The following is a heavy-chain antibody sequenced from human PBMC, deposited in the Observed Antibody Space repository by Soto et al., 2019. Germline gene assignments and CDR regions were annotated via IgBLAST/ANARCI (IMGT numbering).Heavy chain of an antibody. Sequence: KGLEWVAVISYDGSNKYYADSVKGRFTISRDNSKNTLYLQMNTLRTEDTAVYFKEKDGIRSYYSVSAFLLNRTSDL. CDR2: ISYDGSNK. CDR3: EKDGIRSYYSVSAFLLNRTSDL. J-gene: IGHJ2*01. D-gene: IGHD3-10*01. V-gene: IGHV3-30*18.